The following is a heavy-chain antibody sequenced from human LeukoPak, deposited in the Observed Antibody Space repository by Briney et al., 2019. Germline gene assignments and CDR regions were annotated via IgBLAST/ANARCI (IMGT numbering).Heavy chain of an antibody. CDR2: MSGSGGGK. CDR1: GFTFSSYA. Sequence: GGSLRLSCAASGFTFSSYAMSWVRQAPGKGLEWVSAMSGSGGGKYYADSVKGRFTISRDNSKNTLYLQMNSLRAEDTAVYYCAKDGYCSGGSCYSDYWGQGTLVTASS. V-gene: IGHV3-23*01. J-gene: IGHJ4*02. D-gene: IGHD2-15*01. CDR3: AKDGYCSGGSCYSDY.